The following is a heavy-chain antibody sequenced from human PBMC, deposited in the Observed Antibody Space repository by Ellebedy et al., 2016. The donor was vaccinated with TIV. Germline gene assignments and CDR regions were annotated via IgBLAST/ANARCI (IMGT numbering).Heavy chain of an antibody. V-gene: IGHV4-59*08. D-gene: IGHD1-1*01. J-gene: IGHJ6*03. CDR3: ARTVQLALYMDV. CDR2: IHHSGTT. CDR1: GDSLDDYN. Sequence: SETLSLTCTVSGDSLDDYNWSWIRQSPRKGLEWIASIHHSGTTTYSPSLQSRVTIPVDKSKNTFSLTLRSVIAADAAVYYCARTVQLALYMDVWGTGITVTVPS.